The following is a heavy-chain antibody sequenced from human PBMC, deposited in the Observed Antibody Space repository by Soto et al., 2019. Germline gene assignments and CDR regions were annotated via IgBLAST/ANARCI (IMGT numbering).Heavy chain of an antibody. V-gene: IGHV1-46*01. CDR2: INPSGGST. J-gene: IGHJ3*02. Sequence: GASGKGSCKASGYTFTSYYMHWVRHAPGQGLEWMGIINPSGGSTSYAQKFQGRVTMTRDTSTSTVYMELSSLRSEDTAVYYCARGVERITMIVVVIASPLAAFDIWGQVTMVTV. CDR3: ARGVERITMIVVVIASPLAAFDI. D-gene: IGHD3-22*01. CDR1: GYTFTSYY.